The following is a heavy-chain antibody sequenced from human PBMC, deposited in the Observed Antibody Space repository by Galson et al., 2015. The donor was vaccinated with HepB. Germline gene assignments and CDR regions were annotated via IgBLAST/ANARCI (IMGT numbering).Heavy chain of an antibody. D-gene: IGHD3-3*01. CDR2: ISSSSSYT. CDR1: GFTFSDYY. Sequence: SLRLSCAASGFTFSDYYMSWLRQAPGKGLEWVSYISSSSSYTNYADSVKGRFTISRDNAKNSLYLQMNSLRAEDTAVYYCARAHLNSTYYDFWSGYYRNYYYGMDVWGQGTTVTVSS. J-gene: IGHJ6*02. V-gene: IGHV3-11*06. CDR3: ARAHLNSTYYDFWSGYYRNYYYGMDV.